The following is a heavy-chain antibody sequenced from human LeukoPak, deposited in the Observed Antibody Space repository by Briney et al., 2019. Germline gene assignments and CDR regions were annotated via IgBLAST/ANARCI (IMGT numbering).Heavy chain of an antibody. Sequence: GGSLRLSCAASGFTFSDNWMTWVRQAPGKGLEWVANINHDGGGRYYVDSVQGRFIISRDNAQNSVHLQMNSLRAEDTAVYYCATRYCSIAACRASSYKCMDDWGKGTTVIVSS. J-gene: IGHJ6*04. V-gene: IGHV3-7*01. CDR2: INHDGGGR. CDR3: ATRYCSIAACRASSYKCMDD. CDR1: GFTFSDNW. D-gene: IGHD2-2*01.